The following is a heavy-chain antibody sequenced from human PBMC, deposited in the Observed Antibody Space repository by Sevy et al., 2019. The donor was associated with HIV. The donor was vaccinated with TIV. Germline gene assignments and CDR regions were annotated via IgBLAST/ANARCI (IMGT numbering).Heavy chain of an antibody. J-gene: IGHJ4*02. D-gene: IGHD2-15*01. CDR3: AVAVSVIPSATPSKSDS. Sequence: SETLSLTCAVSGGSIGRTDSLWAWIRQPPGKGLEWIGYISHTRSDYYNPSLKSRVTISVDKSKNQFSLRLNSVTAADTAVYYCAVAVSVIPSATPSKSDSWGQGALVTVSS. V-gene: IGHV4-30-4*08. CDR1: GGSIGRTDSL. CDR2: ISHTRSD.